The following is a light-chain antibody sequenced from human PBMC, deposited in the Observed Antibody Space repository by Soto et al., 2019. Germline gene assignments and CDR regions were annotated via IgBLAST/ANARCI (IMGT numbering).Light chain of an antibody. CDR3: QQANSFPYT. CDR2: ATS. J-gene: IGKJ2*01. CDR1: QGISNW. Sequence: DIQMTQSPSSVSASVGDRVTVTCRASQGISNWLAWYQQKAGKAPKLLIYATSTLQSGVPSRFRGSGSATEVTLTISSRQTEDVATYYCQQANSFPYTFGQGTKLEIK. V-gene: IGKV1-12*01.